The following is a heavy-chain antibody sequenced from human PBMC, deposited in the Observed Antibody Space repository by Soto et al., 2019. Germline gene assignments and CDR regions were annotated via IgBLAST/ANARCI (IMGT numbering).Heavy chain of an antibody. Sequence: SKTLSLTCAVSGGSISPYYWAWIRRPPGKGLEWLGYIYFGGTTTYNPSLKSRLTMSLDTSKNQFSLKLTSVAAADTAVYYCARLGGFYQAFDSWGQGALVTVS. V-gene: IGHV4-59*12. CDR2: IYFGGTT. CDR1: GGSISPYY. CDR3: ARLGGFYQAFDS. J-gene: IGHJ4*02. D-gene: IGHD3-22*01.